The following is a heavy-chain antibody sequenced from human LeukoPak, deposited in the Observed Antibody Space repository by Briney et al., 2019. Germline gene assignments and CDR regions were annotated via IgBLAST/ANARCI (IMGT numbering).Heavy chain of an antibody. CDR2: IYTSGST. Sequence: SETLSLTCTVSGGSISSGSYYWSWIRQPAGKGLEWIGRIYTSGSTNYNPSLKSRVTISVDRSKNQFSLKLSSVTAADTAVYYCARVEAAAAGINWFDPWGQGTLVTVSS. V-gene: IGHV4-61*02. D-gene: IGHD6-13*01. J-gene: IGHJ5*02. CDR3: ARVEAAAAGINWFDP. CDR1: GGSISSGSYY.